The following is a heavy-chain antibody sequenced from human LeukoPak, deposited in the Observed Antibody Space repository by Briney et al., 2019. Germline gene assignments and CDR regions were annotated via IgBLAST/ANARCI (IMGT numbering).Heavy chain of an antibody. D-gene: IGHD2-2*01. CDR3: ARAPITSPFYFDY. CDR2: INWSGGST. J-gene: IGHJ4*02. Sequence: GGSLRHSCTASGFAFDEHGMSWVRQVPRKGLEWVSGINWSGGSTGYADPLRGRFTISRDNAKNSLYLQMDSLRAEDTALYYCARAPITSPFYFDYWGQGTLVTVSS. CDR1: GFAFDEHG. V-gene: IGHV3-20*04.